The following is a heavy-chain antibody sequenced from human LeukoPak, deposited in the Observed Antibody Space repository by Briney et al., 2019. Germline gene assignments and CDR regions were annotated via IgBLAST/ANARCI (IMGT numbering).Heavy chain of an antibody. CDR3: AREQSDYVWGSYRSAYFDY. CDR1: GGSISRYY. D-gene: IGHD3-16*02. Sequence: SETLSLTCTVSGGSISRYYWSWIRQPPGKGLWCIGYIYYSVSTNYNPSLKSRVTISVETSKKQFSLKLSSVTAADTPVCYCAREQSDYVWGSYRSAYFDYWGQGNLVTVSS. J-gene: IGHJ4*02. V-gene: IGHV4-59*01. CDR2: IYYSVST.